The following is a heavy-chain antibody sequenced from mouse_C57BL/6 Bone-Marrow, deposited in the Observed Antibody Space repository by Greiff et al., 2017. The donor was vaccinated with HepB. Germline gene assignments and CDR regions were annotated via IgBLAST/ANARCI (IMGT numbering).Heavy chain of an antibody. Sequence: EVQRVESGGGLVKPGGSLKLSCAASGFTFSSYAMSWVRQTPEKRLEWVATISDGGSYTYYPDNVKGRFTISRDNAKNNLYLQMSHLKSEDTAMYYCARGYYGSSYVVLDYWGQGTTLTVSS. V-gene: IGHV5-4*01. D-gene: IGHD1-1*01. CDR1: GFTFSSYA. CDR3: ARGYYGSSYVVLDY. CDR2: ISDGGSYT. J-gene: IGHJ2*01.